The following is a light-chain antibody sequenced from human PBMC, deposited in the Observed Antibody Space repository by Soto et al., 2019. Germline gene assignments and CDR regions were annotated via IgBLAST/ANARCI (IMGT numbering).Light chain of an antibody. CDR1: QSLVHSDGIAY. V-gene: IGKV2-30*02. Sequence: DVVMTQSPLSLPVTLGQPASISCRSNQSLVHSDGIAYFSWFQQRPGRSPRRLIYKVSNRDSGVPARFSGSGSGTDFALKISRGEAEDVGVYYCMQGTHWPITFGQGTRMAIK. J-gene: IGKJ5*01. CDR3: MQGTHWPIT. CDR2: KVS.